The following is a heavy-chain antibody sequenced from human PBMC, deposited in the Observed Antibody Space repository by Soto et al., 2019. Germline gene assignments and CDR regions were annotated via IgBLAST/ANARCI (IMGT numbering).Heavy chain of an antibody. CDR3: AKPPTSGYYCFDY. Sequence: GGSLRLSCAASGFTFSNYAMNWVRQVPGKGLEWVSVISASGGSTDYADSVKGRFTISRDSSKNTLYLQMNSLTAEDTAIYYCAKPPTSGYYCFDYWGQGTLVTVSS. V-gene: IGHV3-23*01. CDR1: GFTFSNYA. D-gene: IGHD3-22*01. J-gene: IGHJ4*02. CDR2: ISASGGST.